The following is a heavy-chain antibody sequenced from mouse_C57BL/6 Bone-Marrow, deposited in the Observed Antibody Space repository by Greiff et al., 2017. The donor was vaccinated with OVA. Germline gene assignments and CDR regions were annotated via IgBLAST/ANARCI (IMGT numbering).Heavy chain of an antibody. V-gene: IGHV1-85*01. CDR3: ARFYRSYAMDY. J-gene: IGHJ4*01. CDR2: IYPRDGST. D-gene: IGHD2-1*01. CDR1: GYTFTSYD. Sequence: QVQLKESGPELVKPGASVKLSCKASGYTFTSYDINWVKQRPGQGLEWIGWIYPRDGSTKYNEKFKGKATLTVDTSSSTAYMELHSLTSEDSAVYFCARFYRSYAMDYWGQGTSVTVSS.